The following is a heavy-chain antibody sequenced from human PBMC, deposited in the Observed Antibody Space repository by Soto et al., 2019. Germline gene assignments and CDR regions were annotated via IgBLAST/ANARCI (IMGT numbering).Heavy chain of an antibody. V-gene: IGHV3-11*01. D-gene: IGHD4-17*01. J-gene: IGHJ3*02. CDR1: GFTFSDYY. Sequence: QVQLVESGGGLVKPGGSLRLSCAASGFTFSDYYMSWVRQAPGKGLEWVSYISSSGSTIYYADSVKGRFTISRDNAKNSLYQQINSLRAEDKTVYYCARDSIFDYGDYVQAFDIWGQGTMVTVSS. CDR3: ARDSIFDYGDYVQAFDI. CDR2: ISSSGSTI.